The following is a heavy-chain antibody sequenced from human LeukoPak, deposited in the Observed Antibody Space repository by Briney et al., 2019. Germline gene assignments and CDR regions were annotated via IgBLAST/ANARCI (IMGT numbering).Heavy chain of an antibody. CDR1: GGSFSGYY. V-gene: IGHV4-34*01. Sequence: PSETLSLTCAVYGGSFSGYYWSWIRQPPGKGLEWIGEINHSGSTNYNPSLKSRVTISVDTSKNQFSLKLSSVTAADTVVYYCARGLGYGDYVPNYWGQGTLATVSS. CDR3: ARGLGYGDYVPNY. CDR2: INHSGST. D-gene: IGHD4-17*01. J-gene: IGHJ4*02.